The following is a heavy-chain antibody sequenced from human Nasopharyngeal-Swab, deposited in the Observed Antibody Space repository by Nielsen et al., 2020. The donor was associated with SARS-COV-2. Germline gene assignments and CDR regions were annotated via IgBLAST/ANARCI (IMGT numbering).Heavy chain of an antibody. CDR2: ISSSSSTI. J-gene: IGHJ4*02. CDR3: AREGPLYFDC. V-gene: IGHV3-48*04. CDR1: GFTFSSYS. Sequence: GGSLRLSCAASGFTFSSYSMNWVRQAPGKGLEWVSYISSSSSTIYYADSVKGRFTISRDNAKNSLYLQMNSLRAEDTAVYYCAREGPLYFDCWGQGTLVTVSS.